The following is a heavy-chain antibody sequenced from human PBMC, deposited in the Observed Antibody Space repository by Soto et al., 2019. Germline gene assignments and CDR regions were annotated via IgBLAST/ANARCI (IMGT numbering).Heavy chain of an antibody. V-gene: IGHV3-30*18. CDR3: AKGDRLERLPWFDP. D-gene: IGHD1-1*01. CDR1: GFTFSSYG. J-gene: IGHJ5*02. CDR2: ISYDGSNK. Sequence: QVQLVESGGGVVQPGRSLRLSCAASGFTFSSYGMHWVRQAPGKGLEWVAVISYDGSNKYYADSVKGRFTISRDNSKNTLYLQMNSLRAEDTAVYYYAKGDRLERLPWFDPWGQGTLVTVSS.